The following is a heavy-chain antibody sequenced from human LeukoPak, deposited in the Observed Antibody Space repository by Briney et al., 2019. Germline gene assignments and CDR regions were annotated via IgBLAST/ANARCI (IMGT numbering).Heavy chain of an antibody. V-gene: IGHV1-2*02. CDR2: IHPNGHDT. Sequence: ASVKVSCKASGYTFSDHHILWVRQAPGQGLEWMGWIHPNGHDTKYAQMFQGRMTMTTDTSISTAYIELNRVTSDDTAVYYCSGHYGPGPVWGQGTLITASS. D-gene: IGHD3-10*01. CDR3: SGHYGPGPV. J-gene: IGHJ4*02. CDR1: GYTFSDHH.